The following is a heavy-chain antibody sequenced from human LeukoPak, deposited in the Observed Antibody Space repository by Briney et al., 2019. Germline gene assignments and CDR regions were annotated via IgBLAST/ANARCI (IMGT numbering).Heavy chain of an antibody. CDR3: ARELREHGVFDI. V-gene: IGHV3-53*01. D-gene: IGHD1-26*01. Sequence: GESLRLSCAASGFTVSSNYMSWVRQAPGKGLEWVSEIYSDGRTYYGASVKGRFSISRDNSKNTVYLQMNSLRVEDTAVYYCARELREHGVFDIWGQGTMVTVSS. J-gene: IGHJ3*02. CDR2: IYSDGRT. CDR1: GFTVSSNY.